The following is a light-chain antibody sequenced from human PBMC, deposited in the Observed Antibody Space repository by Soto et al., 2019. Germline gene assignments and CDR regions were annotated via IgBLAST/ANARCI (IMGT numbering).Light chain of an antibody. CDR1: QSITTY. Sequence: DIQMTQSPSSLSASVGDRVTITCRASQSITTYLNWYQQKPGKAPKLLIHTASSLESGVPSRFSGSASGTDFTLTISSLHPEDFATYYCQQTDNSPLTFGGGTKVEI. CDR3: QQTDNSPLT. J-gene: IGKJ4*01. V-gene: IGKV1-39*01. CDR2: TAS.